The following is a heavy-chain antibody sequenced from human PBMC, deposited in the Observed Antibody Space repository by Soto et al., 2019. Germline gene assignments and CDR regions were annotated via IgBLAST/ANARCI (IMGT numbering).Heavy chain of an antibody. CDR1: GGTFSSYA. D-gene: IGHD4-17*01. CDR2: IIPIFGTA. V-gene: IGHV1-69*06. Sequence: SVKVSCKASGGTFSSYAISWVRQAPGQGLEWMGGIIPIFGTANYAQKFQGRVTITADKSTSTAYMELSSLRSEDTAVYYCARDQGDYGGNSGRGYYYGMDVWGQGTTVTVSS. J-gene: IGHJ6*02. CDR3: ARDQGDYGGNSGRGYYYGMDV.